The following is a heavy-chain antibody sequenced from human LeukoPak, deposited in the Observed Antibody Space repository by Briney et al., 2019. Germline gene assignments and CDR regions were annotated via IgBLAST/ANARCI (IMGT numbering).Heavy chain of an antibody. Sequence: SETLSLTCTVSGGSISTSYHWGWIRQPPGKGLEWIGSIFHSGSTYYSTSLKSRVTILVDTSKNQFSLRLNSVTAADTAVYYCARHAEYNSGWHFYLDHWGQGILVTVSS. CDR2: IFHSGST. D-gene: IGHD6-19*01. J-gene: IGHJ4*02. CDR1: GGSISTSYH. V-gene: IGHV4-39*01. CDR3: ARHAEYNSGWHFYLDH.